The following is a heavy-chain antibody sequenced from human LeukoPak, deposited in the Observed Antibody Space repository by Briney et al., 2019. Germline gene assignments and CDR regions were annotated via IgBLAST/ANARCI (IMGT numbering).Heavy chain of an antibody. D-gene: IGHD6-19*01. V-gene: IGHV1-69*13. J-gene: IGHJ5*02. CDR1: GGTFSSYA. Sequence: SVKVSCKASGGTFSSYAISWVRQAPGQGLEWMGGIIPIFGTANYAQKFQGRVTITADESTSTAYMELSSLRSEDTAVYYCARVSSRLGQSNWFDPWGQGTLVTVSS. CDR2: IIPIFGTA. CDR3: ARVSSRLGQSNWFDP.